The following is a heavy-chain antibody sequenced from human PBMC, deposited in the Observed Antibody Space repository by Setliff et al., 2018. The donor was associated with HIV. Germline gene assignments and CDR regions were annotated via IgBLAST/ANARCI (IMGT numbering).Heavy chain of an antibody. CDR3: ARGPQYYDILTGNYPYYNYGMDV. CDR2: INHSGST. Sequence: PSETLSLTCAVYGGSFSGYYWSWIRQPPGKGLEWVGEINHSGSTNYNSSLKSRLTISVDTSRNQFSLKLSSVTAADTAVYYCARGPQYYDILTGNYPYYNYGMDVWGQGTTVTVS. V-gene: IGHV4-34*01. J-gene: IGHJ6*02. CDR1: GGSFSGYY. D-gene: IGHD3-9*01.